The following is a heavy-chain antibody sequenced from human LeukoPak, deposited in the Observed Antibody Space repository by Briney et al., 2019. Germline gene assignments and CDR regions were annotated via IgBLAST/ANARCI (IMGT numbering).Heavy chain of an antibody. CDR1: GFTFSSYA. D-gene: IGHD3-10*01. Sequence: GGSLRLSCAASGFTFSSYAMSWVRQAPGKGLEWVSAISGSGGSTYYADSVKGRFTISRDNSKNTLYLQMNSLRAEDTAVYYCAKSPFMVRGVITRKSVDYWGQGTLVTVSS. CDR2: ISGSGGST. J-gene: IGHJ4*02. CDR3: AKSPFMVRGVITRKSVDY. V-gene: IGHV3-23*01.